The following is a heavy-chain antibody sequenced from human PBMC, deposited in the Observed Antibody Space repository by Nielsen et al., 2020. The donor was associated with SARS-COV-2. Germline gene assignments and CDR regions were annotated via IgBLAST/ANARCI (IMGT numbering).Heavy chain of an antibody. J-gene: IGHJ6*03. V-gene: IGHV3-15*01. CDR3: AKDQDDAYYYYYYMDV. Sequence: GGSLRLSCAASGFTFSNAWMSWVRQAPGKGLEWVGRIKSKTDGGTTDYAAPVKGRFTISRDDSKNTLYLQMNSLRAEDTAVYYCAKDQDDAYYYYYYMDVWGKGTTVTVSS. D-gene: IGHD3-3*01. CDR2: IKSKTDGGTT. CDR1: GFTFSNAW.